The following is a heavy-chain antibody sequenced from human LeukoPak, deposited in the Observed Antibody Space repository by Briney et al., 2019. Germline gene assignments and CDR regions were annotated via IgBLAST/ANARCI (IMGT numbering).Heavy chain of an antibody. D-gene: IGHD3-9*01. Sequence: SETLSLTCAVYGGSFSGYYWSWIRQPPGKGLEWIGEINHSGSTNYNPSLKSRVTISVDTSKNQFPLKLSSVTAADTAVYYCARGRHDILTGYYGDFDYWGQGTLVTVSS. V-gene: IGHV4-34*01. CDR2: INHSGST. CDR3: ARGRHDILTGYYGDFDY. CDR1: GGSFSGYY. J-gene: IGHJ4*02.